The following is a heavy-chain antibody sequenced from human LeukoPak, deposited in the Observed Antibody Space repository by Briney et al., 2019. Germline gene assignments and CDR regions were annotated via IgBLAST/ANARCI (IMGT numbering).Heavy chain of an antibody. J-gene: IGHJ3*02. CDR2: IYYSGST. CDR3: ARADLYCSSTGCYTISAFDI. Sequence: SETLSLTCTVSGGSISSYYWSWIRQPPGKGLEWIGYIYYSGSTNYNPSLKSRVTISVDTSKNQFSLKLSSVTAADTAVYYCARADLYCSSTGCYTISAFDIWGQGTMVTVSS. V-gene: IGHV4-59*08. D-gene: IGHD2-2*02. CDR1: GGSISSYY.